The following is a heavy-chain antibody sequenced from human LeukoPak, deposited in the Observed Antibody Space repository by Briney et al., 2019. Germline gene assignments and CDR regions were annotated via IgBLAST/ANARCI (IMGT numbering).Heavy chain of an antibody. CDR1: GFTFSSYG. D-gene: IGHD3-22*01. CDR3: ARDYDSSGYYLFDY. J-gene: IGHJ4*02. Sequence: GGSLRLSCAASGFTFSSYGMHLVRQAPGKGLEWVAVIWYDGSNKYYADSVKGRFTISRDNSKNTLYLQMNSLRAEDTAVYYCARDYDSSGYYLFDYWGQGTLVTVSS. CDR2: IWYDGSNK. V-gene: IGHV3-33*01.